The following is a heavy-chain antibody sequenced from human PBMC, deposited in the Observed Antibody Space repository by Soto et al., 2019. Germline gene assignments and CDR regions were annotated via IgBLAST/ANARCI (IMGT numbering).Heavy chain of an antibody. V-gene: IGHV3-23*01. D-gene: IGHD7-27*01. J-gene: IGHJ4*02. CDR2: IGDSSDNT. Sequence: PGGSLILSCAASGFTFSTYDMTWVRQAPGKGLEWVSTIGDSSDNTFYADSVRGRFTIYRDNSKNTLYLQMNSLRVEDTAMYYCAKDLTGDSGQGHLCDYWGQGVLVTVSS. CDR3: AKDLTGDSGQGHLCDY. CDR1: GFTFSTYD.